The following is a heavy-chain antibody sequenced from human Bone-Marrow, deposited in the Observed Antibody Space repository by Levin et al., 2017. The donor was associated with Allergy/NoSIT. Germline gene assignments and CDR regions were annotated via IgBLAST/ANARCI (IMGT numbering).Heavy chain of an antibody. J-gene: IGHJ4*02. CDR1: GISFRDTW. CDR3: VKVAGPRSRDF. V-gene: IGHV3-15*01. CDR2: IKSRIDGETR. Sequence: GGSLRLSCVTYGISFRDTWVNWVRQAPGKGLEWVGRIKSRIDGETRDYAAPVRGRFTVSRDDSRNTLYLQMDSLTVEDSAVYYCVKVAGPRSRDFWGQGTLVRVSS.